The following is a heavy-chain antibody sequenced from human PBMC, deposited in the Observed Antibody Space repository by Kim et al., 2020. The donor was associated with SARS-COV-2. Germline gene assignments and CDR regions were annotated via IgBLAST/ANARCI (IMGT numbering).Heavy chain of an antibody. J-gene: IGHJ4*02. CDR2: ISYDGSNK. V-gene: IGHV3-30*18. CDR3: AKELPWFGELPHTFDY. CDR1: GFTFSSYG. Sequence: GGSLRLSCAASGFTFSSYGMHWVRQAPGKGLEWVAVISYDGSNKYYADSVKGRFTISRDNSKNTLYLQMNSLRAEDTAVYYCAKELPWFGELPHTFDYWGQGTLVTVSS. D-gene: IGHD3-10*01.